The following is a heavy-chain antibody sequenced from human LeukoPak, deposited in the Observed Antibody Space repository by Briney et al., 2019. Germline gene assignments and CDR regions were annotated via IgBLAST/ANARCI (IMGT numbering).Heavy chain of an antibody. D-gene: IGHD3-10*01. CDR1: GGSISNYC. CDR2: IYDSGST. J-gene: IGHJ2*01. CDR3: ARGGGPWYFEL. Sequence: SETLSLTCTVSGGSISNYCWSWIRQPPGKGLEWIGYIYDSGSTNYNPSLKSRVTISVDTSKNQFSLKLSSVTAADTAVYYCARGGGPWYFELWGRGTLVTVSS. V-gene: IGHV4-59*12.